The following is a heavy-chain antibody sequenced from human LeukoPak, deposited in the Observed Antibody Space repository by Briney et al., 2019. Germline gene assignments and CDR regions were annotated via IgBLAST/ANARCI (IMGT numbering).Heavy chain of an antibody. CDR2: IYSGGST. V-gene: IGHV3-53*01. CDR3: ARTSGSYVNWFDP. J-gene: IGHJ5*02. CDR1: GFTVSSNY. Sequence: GGSLRLSCAASGFTVSSNYMSWVRQAPGKGLERVSVIYSGGSTYYADSVKGRFTISRDNSKNTLYLQMNRLRAEDTAVYYCARTSGSYVNWFDPWGQGTLVTVSS. D-gene: IGHD1-26*01.